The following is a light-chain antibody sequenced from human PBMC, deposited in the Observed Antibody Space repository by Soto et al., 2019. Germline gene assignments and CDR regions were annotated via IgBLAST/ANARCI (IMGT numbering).Light chain of an antibody. V-gene: IGKV1-5*01. CDR1: QSISSW. J-gene: IGKJ2*01. Sequence: DIQMTQSPSTLSASVGDRVTITCRASQSISSWLAWYQQKPGKAPKLLIYDASSLESGVPSRFSGSGSGTEFTRTISSLQPDDFATYYCQQYNSYSYTCGQGTKLEIK. CDR2: DAS. CDR3: QQYNSYSYT.